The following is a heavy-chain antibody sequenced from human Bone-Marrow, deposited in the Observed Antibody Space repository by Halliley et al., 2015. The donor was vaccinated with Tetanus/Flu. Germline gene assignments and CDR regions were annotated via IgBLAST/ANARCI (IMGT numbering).Heavy chain of an antibody. Sequence: SLRLSCAASGFTFSRFGMHWVRQAPGKGLEWVAVISNDGTKKYYGDSVKGRFAISRVNSKNMLYLQMNSLRTDDAAVYYCAKDLRVSGSPATTYGMDVWGQGTTVSVSS. V-gene: IGHV3-30*18. D-gene: IGHD3-10*01. CDR1: GFTFSRFG. J-gene: IGHJ6*02. CDR2: ISNDGTKK. CDR3: AKDLRVSGSPATTYGMDV.